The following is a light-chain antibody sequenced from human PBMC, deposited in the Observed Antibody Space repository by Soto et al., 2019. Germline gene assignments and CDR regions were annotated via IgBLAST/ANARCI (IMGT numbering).Light chain of an antibody. CDR2: DVS. J-gene: IGLJ2*01. CDR3: SSYTSSSTLVV. V-gene: IGLV2-14*01. CDR1: SSDVGDYNY. Sequence: QSALTQPASVSGSPGQSITISCTGTSSDVGDYNYVSWYQQDPGKAPKLMIYDVSNRPSGVSNRFSGSKSGNTASLTISGLQAEDEADYYCSSYTSSSTLVVFGGGTKVNVL.